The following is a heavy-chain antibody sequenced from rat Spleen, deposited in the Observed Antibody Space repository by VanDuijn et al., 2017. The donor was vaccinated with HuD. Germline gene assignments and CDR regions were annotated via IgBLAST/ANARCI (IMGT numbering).Heavy chain of an antibody. D-gene: IGHD3-4*01. CDR3: TREETLYWYFDF. Sequence: EVQLVESGGGLLQPGRSLKLSCITSGFTFNYYWMTWIRQAPGKGLEWVASITNASGRTYYPDSVKGRFTISRDNAKSTLYLQMDSLASEDTATYYCTREETLYWYFDFWGPGTMVTVSS. J-gene: IGHJ1*01. V-gene: IGHV5-31*01. CDR2: ITNASGRT. CDR1: GFTFNYYW.